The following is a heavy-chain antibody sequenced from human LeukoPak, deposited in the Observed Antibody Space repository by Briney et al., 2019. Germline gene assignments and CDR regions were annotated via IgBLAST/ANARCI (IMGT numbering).Heavy chain of an antibody. CDR1: GFIFTNYF. CDR3: ARDQYDTWSRRGNFDS. V-gene: IGHV3-7*03. CDR2: IKHDGSEK. D-gene: IGHD3/OR15-3a*01. Sequence: GGSLRLSCAASGFIFTNYFMSWVRQAPGKGLEWVASIKHDGSEKYYVDSVRGRFTISRDNTKNSLYLQMNSLRAEDTAVFYCARDQYDTWSRRGNFDSWGQGTLVIVSS. J-gene: IGHJ4*02.